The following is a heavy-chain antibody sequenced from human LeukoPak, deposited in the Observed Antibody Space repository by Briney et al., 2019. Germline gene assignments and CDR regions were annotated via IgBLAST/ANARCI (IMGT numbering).Heavy chain of an antibody. CDR1: GYTFTAYY. Sequence: GASVKVSCKAPGYTFTAYYLHWVRQAPGQGLEWMAWINPNDGGATYAQMFQGRVTMTRDTSISTAYMELTSLTPDDTAVYYCARAGPEQFGGYSAMNSWGQGTLVTVSS. V-gene: IGHV1-2*02. CDR3: ARAGPEQFGGYSAMNS. D-gene: IGHD4-23*01. J-gene: IGHJ4*02. CDR2: INPNDGGA.